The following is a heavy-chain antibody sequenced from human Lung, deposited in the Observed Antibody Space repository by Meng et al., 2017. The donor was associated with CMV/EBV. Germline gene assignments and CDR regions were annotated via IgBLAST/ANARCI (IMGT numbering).Heavy chain of an antibody. V-gene: IGHV4-59*01. J-gene: IGHJ6*02. CDR2: IYYSGST. CDR1: GGSISSYY. CDR3: ARLYSSSWFLPSGMDD. Sequence: SXTLSLXCTVSGGSISSYYWSWIRQPPGKGLEWIGYIYYSGSTNYNPSLKSRVTISVDTSKNQFSLKLSSVTAADTAVYYCARLYSSSWFLPSGMDDWGQGXTVTVSS. D-gene: IGHD6-13*01.